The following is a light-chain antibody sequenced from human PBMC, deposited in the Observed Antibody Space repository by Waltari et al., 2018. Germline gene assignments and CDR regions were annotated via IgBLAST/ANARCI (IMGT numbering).Light chain of an antibody. CDR3: NSYAGSSSWV. J-gene: IGLJ3*02. CDR2: DVF. Sequence: QSALTQPASVSGSPGQSITIPCTGTSSDVGLYNYVAWYQQYPGKAPKLIIYDVFQRPSGVSNRFSGSKSGNMASLTISGLQTEDEGDYYCNSYAGSSSWVFGGGTKLTVL. CDR1: SSDVGLYNY. V-gene: IGLV2-14*03.